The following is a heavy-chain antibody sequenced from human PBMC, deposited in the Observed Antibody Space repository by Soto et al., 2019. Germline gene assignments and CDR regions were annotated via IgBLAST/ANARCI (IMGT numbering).Heavy chain of an antibody. CDR3: AADLVAGSGSLGH. D-gene: IGHD3-10*01. V-gene: IGHV3-74*01. CDR2: IRHDGADS. Sequence: EVQLVESGGGSAQTGGSLRLSCAASGFTFSSRWMHWVRQDPGKGLQWVSRIRHDGADSNYADFVGGRFTISRDNTKNTLHLQMNSLRAEDTAVYFCAADLVAGSGSLGHWGQGTLVTVSS. J-gene: IGHJ4*02. CDR1: GFTFSSRW.